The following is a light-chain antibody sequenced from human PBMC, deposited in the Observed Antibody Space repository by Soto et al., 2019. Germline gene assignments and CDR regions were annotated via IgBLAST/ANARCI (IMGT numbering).Light chain of an antibody. J-gene: IGLJ1*01. V-gene: IGLV4-69*01. Sequence: QPVLTQSPSASASLGGSVNLTCTLSSGHSSYAIAWHQQQPEKGPRYLMMLNSDSRHSKWDGIPDRFSGSSSGAERSLTISSLQSEDEADYYCLTWGTGIPYVFGTGTKVTVL. CDR3: LTWGTGIPYV. CDR2: LNSDSRH. CDR1: SGHSSYA.